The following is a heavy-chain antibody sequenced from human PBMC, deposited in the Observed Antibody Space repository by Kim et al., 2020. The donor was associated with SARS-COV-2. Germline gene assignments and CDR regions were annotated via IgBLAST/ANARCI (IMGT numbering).Heavy chain of an antibody. D-gene: IGHD6-6*01. CDR2: INHSGST. J-gene: IGHJ4*02. CDR3: AIRIAARRSFDY. V-gene: IGHV4-34*01. Sequence: SETLSLTCAVYGGSFSGYYWSWIRQPPGKGLEWIGEINHSGSTNYNPSLKSRVTISVDTSKNQFSLKLSSVTAADTAVYYCAIRIAARRSFDYWGQGTLVTVSS. CDR1: GGSFSGYY.